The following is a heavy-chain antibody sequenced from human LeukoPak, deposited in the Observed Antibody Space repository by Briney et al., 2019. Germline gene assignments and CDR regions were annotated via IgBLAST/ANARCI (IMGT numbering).Heavy chain of an antibody. CDR1: GYTFTSYD. D-gene: IGHD2-21*01. Sequence: ASVKVSCKASGYTFTSYDINWVRQATGQGLGWMGWMNPNSGNTGYAQKFQGRVTMTRNTSISTAYMELSSLRSEDTAVYYCARVGDGGPYCGGDCYDYWGQGTLVTVSS. J-gene: IGHJ4*02. CDR2: MNPNSGNT. V-gene: IGHV1-8*01. CDR3: ARVGDGGPYCGGDCYDY.